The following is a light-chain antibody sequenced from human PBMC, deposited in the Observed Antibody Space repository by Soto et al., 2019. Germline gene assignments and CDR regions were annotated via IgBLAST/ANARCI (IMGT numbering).Light chain of an antibody. Sequence: EIVLTQSPATLSLSPGERATLSCRASQSVGTYLAWYQQKPGQAPRLLIYDASIRAAGIPVRFSGSGSGTAFTLTISSLEPEDFAVYYCQQRTNWPPLTFGGGTKVEIK. CDR1: QSVGTY. CDR2: DAS. CDR3: QQRTNWPPLT. J-gene: IGKJ4*01. V-gene: IGKV3-11*01.